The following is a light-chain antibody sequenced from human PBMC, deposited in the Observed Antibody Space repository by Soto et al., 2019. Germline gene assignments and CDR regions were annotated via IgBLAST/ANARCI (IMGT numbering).Light chain of an antibody. CDR1: SSNIGNNY. CDR2: DNN. J-gene: IGLJ2*01. Sequence: QSVLTQPPSVSAAPGQKVTISCSGSSSNIGNNYVSWYQHLPGTAPKLLIYDNNKRPSGIPDRFSDSKSGTSATLGITGLQTGDEADYYCGTWDSSPSVGVLFGGGTKLTVL. V-gene: IGLV1-51*01. CDR3: GTWDSSPSVGVL.